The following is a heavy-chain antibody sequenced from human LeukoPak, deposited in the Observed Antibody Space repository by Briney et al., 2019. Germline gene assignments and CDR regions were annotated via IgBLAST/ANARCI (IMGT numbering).Heavy chain of an antibody. J-gene: IGHJ4*02. D-gene: IGHD2-2*01. CDR2: MFSTVAA. CDR1: GGSISGHY. CDR3: ARFSTRFDSGCSAASCYVHY. Sequence: PSETLSLTCTVSGGSISGHYWTWIRLPPGRGLELIGHMFSTVAAHYNPTLRSRVTMSIDTSKNQFSLRRSSVNVANTAVYYCARFSTRFDSGCSAASCYVHYWGQGTQVTVSS. V-gene: IGHV4-59*11.